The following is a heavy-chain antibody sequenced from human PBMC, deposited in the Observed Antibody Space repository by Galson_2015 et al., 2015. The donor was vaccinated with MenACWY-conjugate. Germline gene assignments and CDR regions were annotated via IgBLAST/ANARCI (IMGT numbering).Heavy chain of an antibody. CDR3: ARNYLSFDY. J-gene: IGHJ4*02. D-gene: IGHD5-24*01. Sequence: SVKVSCKASGYTFSSYYVHWVRQAPGQGLEWMGIINPSGESTTYAQKFQGRVTMTRDTSTSTVYMELSSLRFEDTAIYYCARNYLSFDYWGQGTLVTVSS. CDR1: GYTFSSYY. CDR2: INPSGEST. V-gene: IGHV1-46*03.